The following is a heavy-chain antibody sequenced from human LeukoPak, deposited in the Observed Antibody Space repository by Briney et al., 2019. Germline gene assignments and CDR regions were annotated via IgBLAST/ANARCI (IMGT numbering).Heavy chain of an antibody. CDR1: GFTFSSYN. V-gene: IGHV3-48*04. Sequence: PGGSLRLSCAASGFTFSSYNMNWVRQAPGKGLEWVSYISSSSSSIYYPDSVKGRFTISRDNAKNSLSLQMNSLRAEDTAVYYCARSRDDAFDYWGQGTLVTVSS. CDR2: ISSSSSSI. D-gene: IGHD3-16*01. J-gene: IGHJ4*02. CDR3: ARSRDDAFDY.